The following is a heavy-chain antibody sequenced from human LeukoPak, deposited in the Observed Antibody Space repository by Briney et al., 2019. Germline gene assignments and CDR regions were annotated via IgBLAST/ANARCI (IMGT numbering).Heavy chain of an antibody. CDR3: ARGRVPGYYGMDV. J-gene: IGHJ6*02. Sequence: ASVKVSCKASGFSFSTSGITWVRQAPGQGLEWMGWVSPTDDTPNPAQNFQGRVTMTTDTSSSTAYMELTSLRSDDTAVYFCARGRVPGYYGMDVWGQGTTVTVSS. V-gene: IGHV1-18*01. CDR2: VSPTDDTP. CDR1: GFSFSTSG. D-gene: IGHD3-10*01.